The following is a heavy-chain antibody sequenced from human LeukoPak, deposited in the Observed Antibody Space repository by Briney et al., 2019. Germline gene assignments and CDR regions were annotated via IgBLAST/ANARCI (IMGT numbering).Heavy chain of an antibody. J-gene: IGHJ3*02. CDR3: ARQRRLGSGWPRDAFDI. D-gene: IGHD6-19*01. Sequence: GASLKISCKGSGYSFPTYWIGLVRQMPGKGVEWMVIIYPSDYDTRYSTSFQGQVTISADKSIGTAYLQWSSLRASDTAMYYCARQRRLGSGWPRDAFDIWGQGTMVTVSS. V-gene: IGHV5-51*01. CDR1: GYSFPTYW. CDR2: IYPSDYDT.